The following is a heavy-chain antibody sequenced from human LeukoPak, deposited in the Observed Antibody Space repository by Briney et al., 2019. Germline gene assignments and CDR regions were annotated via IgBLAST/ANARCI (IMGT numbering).Heavy chain of an antibody. CDR1: GGSISSGGYY. Sequence: SQALSLTCTVSGGSISSGGYYWSWIRQHPGKGLEWIGYIYYSGSTSYNPSLKSRVTISVDTSKNQFSLKLSSVTAADTAVYYCARVAHGVVNWFDPWGQGTLVTVSS. D-gene: IGHD3-3*01. CDR3: ARVAHGVVNWFDP. CDR2: IYYSGST. V-gene: IGHV4-31*03. J-gene: IGHJ5*02.